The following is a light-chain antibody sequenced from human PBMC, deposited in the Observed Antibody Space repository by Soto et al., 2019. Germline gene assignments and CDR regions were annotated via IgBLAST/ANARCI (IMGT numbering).Light chain of an antibody. CDR2: EVT. V-gene: IGLV2-14*01. J-gene: IGLJ1*01. Sequence: QSALAQPAAVSGSPGQSITISCTGTTSDFGFYNYVSWYQHHPGKAPKLLIYEVTNRHSGVSNRFSGSKSGNTASLTISGRQAEDEADYYFCFYESTSDYVFGTGTKVTV. CDR1: TSDFGFYNY. CDR3: CFYESTSDYV.